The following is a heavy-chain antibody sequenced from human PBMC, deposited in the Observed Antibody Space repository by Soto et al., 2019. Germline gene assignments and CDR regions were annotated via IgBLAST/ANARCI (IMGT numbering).Heavy chain of an antibody. Sequence: QLQLQESGSGLVKPSQTLSLTCAVSGGSISSGGYSWSWTRQPPGKGPEWIGYMYHSGSTYYYPSPKRRLTTSIDRSKTQFPLRLRSVTTADTAVYSCARVPASWGQGILVTVPS. V-gene: IGHV4-30-2*01. CDR1: GGSISSGGYS. CDR3: ARVPAS. J-gene: IGHJ5*02. CDR2: MYHSGST.